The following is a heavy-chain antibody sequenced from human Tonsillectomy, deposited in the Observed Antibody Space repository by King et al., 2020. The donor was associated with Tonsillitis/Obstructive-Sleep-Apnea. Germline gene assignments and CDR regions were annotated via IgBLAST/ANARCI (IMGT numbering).Heavy chain of an antibody. CDR1: GGSVSSGSYY. CDR2: IYYSGST. V-gene: IGHV4-61*01. D-gene: IGHD2-15*01. Sequence: VQLQESGPGLVKPSETLSLTCTVSGGSVSSGSYYWSWIRQPPGKGLEWIGYIYYSGSTNYNPSLKSRVTLSVDTSKNQFSLKLSSVTAADTAVYYCASRGSATSYTDYWGQGTLVTVSS. CDR3: ASRGSATSYTDY. J-gene: IGHJ4*02.